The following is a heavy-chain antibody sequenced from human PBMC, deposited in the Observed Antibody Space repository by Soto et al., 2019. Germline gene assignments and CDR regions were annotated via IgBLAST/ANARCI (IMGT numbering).Heavy chain of an antibody. J-gene: IGHJ6*03. V-gene: IGHV1-8*01. D-gene: IGHD2-2*01. CDR2: MNPNSGNT. CDR3: ARGSLGYCSSSRCYYMDV. CDR1: GYTFTSYD. Sequence: ASVKVSCKASGYTFTSYDINWVRQATGQGLEWMGWMNPNSGNTGYAEKFQGRVTMTRNTSISTAYMELSSLRSEDTAVFYCARGSLGYCSSSRCYYMDVWGKGTTVTVSS.